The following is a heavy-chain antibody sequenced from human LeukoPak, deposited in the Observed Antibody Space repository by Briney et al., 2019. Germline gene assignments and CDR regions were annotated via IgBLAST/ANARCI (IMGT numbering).Heavy chain of an antibody. CDR1: GGSISSSAYY. Sequence: PTETLSLTCTVSGGSISSSAYYWGWIRQSPGKGPEWIGDVYYSGSTFYNPSLMSRVTISADTSMNQFSLKLSSVTAADTAVYYCARHSFYYYYYIDVWGKGTTVIVSS. J-gene: IGHJ6*03. CDR3: ARHSFYYYYYIDV. CDR2: VYYSGST. V-gene: IGHV4-39*01.